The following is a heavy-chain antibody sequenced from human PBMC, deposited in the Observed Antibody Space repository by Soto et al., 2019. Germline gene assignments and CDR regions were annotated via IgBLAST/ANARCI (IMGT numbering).Heavy chain of an antibody. J-gene: IGHJ4*02. D-gene: IGHD1-26*01. CDR1: GFTGGGNY. Sequence: AGGSLRVSWGASGFTGGGNYMSWVRQAPGKGLEWVSVIYSGGSTYYADSVKGRFTISRDNSKNTLYLQMNSLRAEDTAVYYCASGVGATLDYWGQGTLVTVSS. V-gene: IGHV3-53*01. CDR2: IYSGGST. CDR3: ASGVGATLDY.